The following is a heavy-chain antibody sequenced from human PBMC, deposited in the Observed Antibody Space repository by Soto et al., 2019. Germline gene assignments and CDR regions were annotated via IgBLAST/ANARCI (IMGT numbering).Heavy chain of an antibody. J-gene: IGHJ4*02. CDR1: GYIFTNYY. CDR2: INAGNGNT. CDR3: GRDVGYGLIDY. Sequence: ASVKVSCKASGYIFTNYYIHWVRQAPGQRLEWMGWINAGNGNTKYSQKLQGRVTMTTDTSTSTAYMELRSLRSDDTAVYYCGRDVGYGLIDYWGQGTLVTVSS. V-gene: IGHV1-18*04. D-gene: IGHD5-18*01.